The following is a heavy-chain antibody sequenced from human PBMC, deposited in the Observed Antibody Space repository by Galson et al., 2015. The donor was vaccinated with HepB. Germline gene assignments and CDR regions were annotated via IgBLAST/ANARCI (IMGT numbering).Heavy chain of an antibody. J-gene: IGHJ4*02. D-gene: IGHD3-16*01. V-gene: IGHV3-23*01. CDR1: GFTFSSYA. Sequence: SLRLSCAASGFTFSSYAMSWVRQAPGKGLEWVSAISGSGGSTYYADSVKGRFTISRDNSKNTLYLQMNSLRAEDTAVYYCAKVSRGGLPQCDYFDYWGQGTLVTVSS. CDR3: AKVSRGGLPQCDYFDY. CDR2: ISGSGGST.